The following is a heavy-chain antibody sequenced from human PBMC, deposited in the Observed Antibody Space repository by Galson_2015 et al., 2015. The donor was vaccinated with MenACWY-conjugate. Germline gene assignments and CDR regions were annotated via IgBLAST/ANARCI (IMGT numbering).Heavy chain of an antibody. CDR1: GFTFANDW. CDR3: ATSGPEMAKFDRHG. D-gene: IGHD5-24*01. CDR2: IKSKTYGGTT. J-gene: IGHJ4*02. V-gene: IGHV3-15*01. Sequence: SLRLSCAASGFTFANDWMTWVRLAPGKGLEWVGHIKSKTYGGTTDYAAPVKGRFTISRDDSKNTLYLQLNGLKTEDTAVYYCATSGPEMAKFDRHGWGQGTLVTVSS.